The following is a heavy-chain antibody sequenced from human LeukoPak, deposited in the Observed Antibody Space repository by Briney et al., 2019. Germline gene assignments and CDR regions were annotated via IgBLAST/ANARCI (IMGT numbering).Heavy chain of an antibody. J-gene: IGHJ6*03. CDR3: ARGVQVDLRYYYYYMDV. D-gene: IGHD2-15*01. V-gene: IGHV1-18*01. CDR1: GYTFTSYG. Sequence: ASVKVSCKASGYTFTSYGISWVRQAPGQGLEWMGWISAYNGNTNYAQKLQGRVTMTTDTSTSTAYMELSSLRSEDTAVYYCARGVQVDLRYYYYYMDVWGKGTTVTVSS. CDR2: ISAYNGNT.